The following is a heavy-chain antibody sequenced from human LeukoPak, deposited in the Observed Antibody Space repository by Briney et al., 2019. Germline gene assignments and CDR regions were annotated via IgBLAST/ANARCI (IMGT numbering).Heavy chain of an antibody. Sequence: GASVKVSCKASGYTFTGYYMHWVRQAPGQGLEWMGWINPNSGGTNYAQKFQGRVTMTRDTSISTAYMELSRLRSDDTAVYYCARTINTAMTPVDYWGQGTLVTVSS. CDR3: ARTINTAMTPVDY. D-gene: IGHD5-18*01. CDR2: INPNSGGT. V-gene: IGHV1-2*02. J-gene: IGHJ4*02. CDR1: GYTFTGYY.